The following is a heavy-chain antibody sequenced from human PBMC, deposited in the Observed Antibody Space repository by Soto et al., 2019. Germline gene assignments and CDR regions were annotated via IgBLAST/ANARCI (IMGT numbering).Heavy chain of an antibody. CDR2: ITGSGATT. Sequence: QLLESGGGLVPPGGSLTLSCAASGFTFGDYARSWVRQSPGKWLEWVSGITGSGATTYYADSVKGRFTISRDNSKNTLYLQMNSLRAEDTAVFYCAKIVSEVVAATTFDHWGQGTLVTVSS. V-gene: IGHV3-23*01. D-gene: IGHD2-15*01. CDR3: AKIVSEVVAATTFDH. J-gene: IGHJ4*02. CDR1: GFTFGDYA.